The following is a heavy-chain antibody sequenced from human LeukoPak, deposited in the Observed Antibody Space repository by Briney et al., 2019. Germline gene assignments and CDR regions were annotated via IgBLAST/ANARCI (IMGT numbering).Heavy chain of an antibody. V-gene: IGHV4-4*07. CDR2: IYTSGST. CDR3: AREAEGIAAAGTNWFDP. J-gene: IGHJ5*02. D-gene: IGHD6-13*01. Sequence: SETLSLTCTVSGGSISSYYWSWIRQPAGKGLEWIGRIYTSGSTNYNPSLKSRVTMSVDTSKNQFSLKLSSVTAADTAVYYCAREAEGIAAAGTNWFDPWGQGTLVTVSS. CDR1: GGSISSYY.